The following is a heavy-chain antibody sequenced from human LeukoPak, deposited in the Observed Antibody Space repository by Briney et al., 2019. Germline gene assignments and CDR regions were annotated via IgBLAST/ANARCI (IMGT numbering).Heavy chain of an antibody. V-gene: IGHV3-23*01. Sequence: PGGSLRLSCAASGFTFSSYAMSWVRQAPGKGLEWVSAISGSGGSTYYADSVKGRFTISRDNSKNTLYLQMNSLRAEDTAVYYCAKGLITIFGVVPNFDYWGQGTLVTVSS. CDR1: GFTFSSYA. CDR3: AKGLITIFGVVPNFDY. CDR2: ISGSGGST. D-gene: IGHD3-3*01. J-gene: IGHJ4*02.